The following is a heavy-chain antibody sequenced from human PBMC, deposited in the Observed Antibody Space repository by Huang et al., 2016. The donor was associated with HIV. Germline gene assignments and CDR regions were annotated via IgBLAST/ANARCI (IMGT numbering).Heavy chain of an antibody. CDR2: IYYSGST. CDR1: GGAVNSHY. V-gene: IGHV4-59*02. Sequence: VQLQESGPGLVKPSETLSLNCTVSGGAVNSHYFSWLRQSPGKGLEWSGSIYYSGSTNYNPSLRSRGARAVETSETQFSLTLKSVTTEDTATYFCARGTEFAYWGPGTQVTVSS. CDR3: ARGTEFAY. D-gene: IGHD1-7*01. J-gene: IGHJ4*02.